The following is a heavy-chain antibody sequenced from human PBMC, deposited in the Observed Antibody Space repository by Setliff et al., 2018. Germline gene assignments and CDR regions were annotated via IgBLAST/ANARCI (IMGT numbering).Heavy chain of an antibody. J-gene: IGHJ3*02. D-gene: IGHD6-19*01. CDR2: IWDDGGNK. CDR3: ARCNSSGEGRGAFDI. V-gene: IGHV3-33*08. CDR1: GFHFSDHA. Sequence: GGSLRLSCAASGFHFSDHAMHWVRQAPGKGLEWVAVIWDDGGNKYHADSVKGRFTISRDNSKNTLYLQMNSLRAEDTAVYYCARCNSSGEGRGAFDIWGQGTMVTVSS.